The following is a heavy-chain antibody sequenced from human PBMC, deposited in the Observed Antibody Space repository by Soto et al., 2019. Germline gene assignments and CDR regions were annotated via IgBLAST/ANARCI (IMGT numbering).Heavy chain of an antibody. CDR3: ARAPKVSGSAQTRPDF. Sequence: LSLTCSLYSGSLSGYYWSWIRQPPGKGLEWTGEISPSGTTNYSPSLKSRVSISVDTSKNQFSLNLTSLTAADTAVYYCARAPKVSGSAQTRPDFWGQGSLVTVSS. J-gene: IGHJ4*02. CDR1: SGSLSGYY. CDR2: ISPSGTT. V-gene: IGHV4-34*01. D-gene: IGHD6-6*01.